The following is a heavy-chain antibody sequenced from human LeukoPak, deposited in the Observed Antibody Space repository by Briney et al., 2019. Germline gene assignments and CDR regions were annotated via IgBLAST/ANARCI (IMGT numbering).Heavy chain of an antibody. V-gene: IGHV6-1*01. CDR2: TYYRSKWYN. D-gene: IGHD2-2*02. Sequence: SQTLSLTCAISGDSVSSNSAAWNWIRQSPSRGLEWLGRTYYRSKWYNDYAVSVKSRITINPDTSKNQFSLQLNSVTPEDTAVYYCARYGCSSTSCYRGANAFDIWGQGTMVTVSS. CDR1: GDSVSSNSAA. CDR3: ARYGCSSTSCYRGANAFDI. J-gene: IGHJ3*02.